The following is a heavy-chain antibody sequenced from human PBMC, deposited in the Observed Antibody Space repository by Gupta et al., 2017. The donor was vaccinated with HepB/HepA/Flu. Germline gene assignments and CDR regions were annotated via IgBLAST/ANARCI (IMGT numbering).Heavy chain of an antibody. V-gene: IGHV3-15*01. CDR1: GFIFRNAL. Sequence: EVQLVESGGGLVEPGGSLRLSCVVSGFIFRNALMHWARQTPGKGLEWVGRIKSNTDGGTADYAAHVKGRFTISRDDSKSTLYLHMNGLKTEDTAVYYCSMRITAVFNQGDWGQGTLVSVSS. CDR3: SMRITAVFNQGD. CDR2: IKSNTDGGTA. D-gene: IGHD1-20*01. J-gene: IGHJ4*02.